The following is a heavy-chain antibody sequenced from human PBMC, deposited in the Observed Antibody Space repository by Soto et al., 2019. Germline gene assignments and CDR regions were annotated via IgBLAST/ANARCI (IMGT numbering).Heavy chain of an antibody. CDR3: ARESLVAASKLYFDY. CDR2: IFYSGST. V-gene: IGHV4-31*03. D-gene: IGHD2-15*01. J-gene: IGHJ4*02. CDR1: GGSLSSGGHY. Sequence: PSETLSLTCTVSGGSLSSGGHYWSWIRQHPGKGLEWIGYIFYSGSTFYNPSLKSRVTISVDTSKNQFSLKLSSVTAADTAVYYCARESLVAASKLYFDYWGQGTLVTVSS.